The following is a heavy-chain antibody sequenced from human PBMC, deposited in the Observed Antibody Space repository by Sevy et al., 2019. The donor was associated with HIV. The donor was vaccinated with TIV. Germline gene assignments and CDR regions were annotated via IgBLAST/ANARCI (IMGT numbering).Heavy chain of an antibody. J-gene: IGHJ3*02. D-gene: IGHD6-25*01. V-gene: IGHV3-23*01. Sequence: GGSLRLSCAASGFTFSSYDMSWVRQAPGKGLEWVSVISGSGVRTYYADSVKGRFTISRDNSKNTLYLQLSSLRAEDTAVYYCAKSMGGFDAFDIWGQGTMVTVSS. CDR3: AKSMGGFDAFDI. CDR2: ISGSGVRT. CDR1: GFTFSSYD.